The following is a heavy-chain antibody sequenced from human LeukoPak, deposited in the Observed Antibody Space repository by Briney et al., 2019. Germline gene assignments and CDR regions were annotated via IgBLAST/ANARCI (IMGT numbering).Heavy chain of an antibody. V-gene: IGHV1-2*02. Sequence: ASVKVSCKASGYTFTGYYMHWVRQAPGQGLEWMGWINHNSGGTNYAQKFQGRVTMTRDTSISTAYMELSRLRSDDTAVYYCARDATRIQLWSLVGGYYYYYMDVWGKGTTVTVSS. D-gene: IGHD5-18*01. J-gene: IGHJ6*03. CDR1: GYTFTGYY. CDR3: ARDATRIQLWSLVGGYYYYYMDV. CDR2: INHNSGGT.